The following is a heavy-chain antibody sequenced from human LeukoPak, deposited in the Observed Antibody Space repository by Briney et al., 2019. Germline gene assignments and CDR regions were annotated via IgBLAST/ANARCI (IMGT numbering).Heavy chain of an antibody. V-gene: IGHV3-48*03. CDR1: GFTFETYH. Sequence: GRYLRLSCAASGFTFETYHMNWVRQAPGKGLEWLSGITSGASVIYYADSVKGRFTISRDDAMNSVFLQMSGLTVDDTAVYYCARKRLADLGDDTSFGGTPFDSWGQGTLVIVSS. D-gene: IGHD3-16*01. J-gene: IGHJ4*02. CDR3: ARKRLADLGDDTSFGGTPFDS. CDR2: ITSGASVI.